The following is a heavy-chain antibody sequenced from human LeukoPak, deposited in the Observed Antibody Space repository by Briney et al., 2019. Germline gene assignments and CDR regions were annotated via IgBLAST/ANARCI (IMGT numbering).Heavy chain of an antibody. CDR2: IYYSGST. D-gene: IGHD1-26*01. CDR3: AGSGSYDYFDY. J-gene: IGHJ4*02. CDR1: GGSISSYY. V-gene: IGHV4-59*01. Sequence: PSETLSLTCTASGGSISSYYWSWIRQPPGKGLEWIGYIYYSGSTNYNPSLKSRVTISVDTSKNQFSLKLSSVTAADTAVYYCAGSGSYDYFDYWGQGTLVTVSS.